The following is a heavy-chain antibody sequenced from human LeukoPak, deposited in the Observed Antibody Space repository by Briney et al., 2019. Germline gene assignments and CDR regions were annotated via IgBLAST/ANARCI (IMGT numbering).Heavy chain of an antibody. Sequence: PGGSLRLSCEASGFTVSSHYMNWVRQAPGKGLEWVSVNYRGGSTYYADSVKGRFSISGDNSKNTLYLQVNSLRADDTAVYYCARGLVGAINAFDIWGQGTMVTVS. CDR2: NYRGGST. CDR1: GFTVSSHY. V-gene: IGHV3-66*01. D-gene: IGHD1-26*01. CDR3: ARGLVGAINAFDI. J-gene: IGHJ3*02.